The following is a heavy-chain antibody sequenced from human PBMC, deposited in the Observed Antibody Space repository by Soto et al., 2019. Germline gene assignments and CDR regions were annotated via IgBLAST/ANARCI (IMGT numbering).Heavy chain of an antibody. CDR2: IYWDADK. Sequence: QITLKESGPTLVKPTQSLTLTCTFSGFSLNTGGVGVGWVRQPPGKALECLALIYWDADKRYSPSLKSRLTITKDTSNSQVVLTMTNMDPVDTATYYCTHLTISLLNLWGLGTTVTVSS. CDR1: GFSLNTGGVG. J-gene: IGHJ6*02. CDR3: THLTISLLNL. V-gene: IGHV2-5*02. D-gene: IGHD2-21*01.